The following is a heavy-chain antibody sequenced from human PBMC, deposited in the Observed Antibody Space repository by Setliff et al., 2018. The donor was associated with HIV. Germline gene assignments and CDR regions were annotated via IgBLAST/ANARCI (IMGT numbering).Heavy chain of an antibody. J-gene: IGHJ4*02. V-gene: IGHV4-39*07. CDR2: MYYRGST. D-gene: IGHD3-10*01. CDR1: GGSISSSGYY. Sequence: SETLSLTCTVSGGSISSSGYYWGWIRQPPGKGLEWIGNMYYRGSTYYNPSLKSRVTISVDTSKNQFSLNLNSVTVADTAVYYCARDTSGGYWGQGTLVTVSS. CDR3: ARDTSGGY.